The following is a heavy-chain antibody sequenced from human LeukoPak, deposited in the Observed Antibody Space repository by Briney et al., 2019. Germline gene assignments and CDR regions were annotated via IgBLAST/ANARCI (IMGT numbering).Heavy chain of an antibody. V-gene: IGHV4-38-2*02. CDR3: ARSLGGNSPSADY. CDR2: FYHGGST. D-gene: IGHD4-23*01. Sequence: SETLSLTCTVSGYSISTGYYWDWIRQPPGKGLEWIGTFYHGGSTYYNPSLKSRVTISVDTSKNQFSLKLSSVTAADTAVYYCARSLGGNSPSADYWGQGTLVTVSS. J-gene: IGHJ4*02. CDR1: GYSISTGYY.